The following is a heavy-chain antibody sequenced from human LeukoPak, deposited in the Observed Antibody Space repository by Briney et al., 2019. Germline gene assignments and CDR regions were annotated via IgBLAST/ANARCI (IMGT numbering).Heavy chain of an antibody. Sequence: SETLSLICTVSGGSISSYYWSWIRQPPGKGLEWIGYIYYSGSTNYNPSLKSRVTISVDTSKNQFSLNLTSETAADTAVYFCATSPGDYYYFDYWGQGTLVPVSS. CDR1: GGSISSYY. V-gene: IGHV4-59*08. J-gene: IGHJ4*02. CDR2: IYYSGST. CDR3: ATSPGDYYYFDY. D-gene: IGHD4-17*01.